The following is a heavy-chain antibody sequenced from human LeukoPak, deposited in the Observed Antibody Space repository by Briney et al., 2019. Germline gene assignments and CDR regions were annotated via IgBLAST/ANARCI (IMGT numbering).Heavy chain of an antibody. CDR2: ICNSGGT. J-gene: IGHJ5*02. CDR1: GDSISTYY. D-gene: IGHD6-19*01. CDR3: AKTGRPNNSGWYRWFDP. V-gene: IGHV4-4*09. Sequence: SDTLSLTCTVSGDSISTYYWSWIRQPPGKGLEWIGCICNSGGTNYNPSLKSRVTISVDTSKNQFSLNLSSATAADTAVYYCAKTGRPNNSGWYRWFDPWGQGTLVTVSS.